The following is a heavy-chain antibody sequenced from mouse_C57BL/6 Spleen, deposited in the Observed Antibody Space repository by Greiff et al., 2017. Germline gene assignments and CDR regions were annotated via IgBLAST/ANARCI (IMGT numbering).Heavy chain of an antibody. CDR2: INPNNGGT. Sequence: VQLQQSGPELVKPGASVKISCKASGYTFTDYYMNWVKQSHGKSLEWIGDINPNNGGTSYNQKFKGKATLTVDKSSSTAYMELRSLTSEDSAVYYCARSGIVTPYYAMDYWGQGTSVTVSS. V-gene: IGHV1-26*01. D-gene: IGHD2-5*01. J-gene: IGHJ4*01. CDR3: ARSGIVTPYYAMDY. CDR1: GYTFTDYY.